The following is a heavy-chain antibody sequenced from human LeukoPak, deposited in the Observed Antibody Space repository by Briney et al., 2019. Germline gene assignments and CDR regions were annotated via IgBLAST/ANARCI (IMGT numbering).Heavy chain of an antibody. CDR3: ARVLHKRNYDSSVYYGY. Sequence: GGSLRLSCAASGFTFSSYSMNWVRQAPGKGLEWVSYISSDSTIIYYADSVKGRFTISRDNAKNSLYLQMNSLRAEDTAVYYCARVLHKRNYDSSVYYGYWGQGSLVTVSS. CDR1: GFTFSSYS. J-gene: IGHJ4*02. D-gene: IGHD3-22*01. CDR2: ISSDSTII. V-gene: IGHV3-48*01.